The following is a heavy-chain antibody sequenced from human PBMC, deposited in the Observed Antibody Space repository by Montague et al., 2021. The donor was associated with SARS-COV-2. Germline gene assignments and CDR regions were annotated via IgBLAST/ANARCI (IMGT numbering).Heavy chain of an antibody. CDR3: ARDRYSISPYFDY. V-gene: IGHV3-20*04. J-gene: IGHJ4*02. D-gene: IGHD6-6*01. Sequence: SLRLSCAASGFIFDNYGMSWVRRVPGKGLEWVSNINWNGDSTGYADSVKGRFTISRDSAKNSLSLQMNSLRAEDTALYYCARDRYSISPYFDYWGQGILVTVSS. CDR2: INWNGDST. CDR1: GFIFDNYG.